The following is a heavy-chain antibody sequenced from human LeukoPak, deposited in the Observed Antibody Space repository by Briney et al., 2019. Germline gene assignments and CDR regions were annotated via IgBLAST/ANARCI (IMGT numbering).Heavy chain of an antibody. CDR2: IHYSGST. D-gene: IGHD5-12*01. CDR1: GGSISSYY. CDR3: AREGGYSGYFY. Sequence: TSETLSLTCTVSGGSISSYYWSWIRQPPGKGLEWIGYIHYSGSTNYNPSLKSRVTISVDTSKNQFSLKLSSVTAADTAVYYCAREGGYSGYFYWGQGTLVTVSS. V-gene: IGHV4-59*12. J-gene: IGHJ4*02.